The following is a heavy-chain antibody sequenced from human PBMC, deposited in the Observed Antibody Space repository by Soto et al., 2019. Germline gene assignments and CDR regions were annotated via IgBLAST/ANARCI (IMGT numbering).Heavy chain of an antibody. CDR3: AGHHSSSWYWFDP. Sequence: PSETLSLTCTVSGGSISSYYWSWIRQPPGKGLEWIGYIYYSGSTNYNPSLKSRVTISVDTSKNQLSLKLSSVTAADTAVYYCAGHHSSSWYWFDPWGQGTLVTVSS. V-gene: IGHV4-59*01. J-gene: IGHJ5*02. CDR1: GGSISSYY. D-gene: IGHD6-13*01. CDR2: IYYSGST.